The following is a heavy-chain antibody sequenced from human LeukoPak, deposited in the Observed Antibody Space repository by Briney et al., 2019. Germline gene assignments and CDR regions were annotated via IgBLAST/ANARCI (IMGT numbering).Heavy chain of an antibody. J-gene: IGHJ4*02. CDR1: GGSFSGYY. D-gene: IGHD3-22*01. Sequence: SETLSLTCAVYGGSFSGYYRSWIRQPPGEGLEWIGEINHSGSTNYNPSLKSRVTISVDTSKNQFSLKLSSVTAAATAVYYCARGRQTYYYDSSGNGPFDYWGQGTLVTVSS. V-gene: IGHV4-34*01. CDR3: ARGRQTYYYDSSGNGPFDY. CDR2: INHSGST.